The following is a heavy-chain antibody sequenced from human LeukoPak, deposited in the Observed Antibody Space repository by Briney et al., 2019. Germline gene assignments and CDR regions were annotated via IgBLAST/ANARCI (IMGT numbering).Heavy chain of an antibody. CDR2: ISYDGSNK. D-gene: IGHD2-2*01. Sequence: TGGSLRLSCAASGFTFSSYGMHWVRQAPGRGLEWVAVISYDGSNKYYADSVKGRFTISRDNSKNTLYLQMNSLRAEDTAVYYCAKVPAASGDYYGMDVWGQGTTVTVSS. J-gene: IGHJ6*02. CDR1: GFTFSSYG. CDR3: AKVPAASGDYYGMDV. V-gene: IGHV3-30*18.